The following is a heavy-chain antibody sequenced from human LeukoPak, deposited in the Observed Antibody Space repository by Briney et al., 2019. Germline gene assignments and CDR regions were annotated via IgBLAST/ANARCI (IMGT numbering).Heavy chain of an antibody. V-gene: IGHV4-39*01. J-gene: IGHJ4*02. CDR2: ISYSGST. D-gene: IGHD5-12*01. CDR3: ARHTYSGYDLAY. Sequence: PSETLSLTCTVSGGSIRSSPHYWGWIRQPPGKRLEWIGSISYSGSTYYNPSLKSRVTISVDTPKNQFSLKLTSVTAADTAVYYCARHTYSGYDLAYWGQGTLVTVSS. CDR1: GGSIRSSPHY.